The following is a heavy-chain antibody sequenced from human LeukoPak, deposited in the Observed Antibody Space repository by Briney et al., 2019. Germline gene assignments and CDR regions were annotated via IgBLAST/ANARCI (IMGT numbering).Heavy chain of an antibody. Sequence: SETLSLTCAVYGGSFSGYYWSWIRQPPGKGLEWIVEINHSGSTNYNPSLKSRVTISVDTSKNQFSLKLSSATAADTAVYYCASRAWIQLWLRYWGQGTLVTVSS. CDR1: GGSFSGYY. D-gene: IGHD5-18*01. CDR2: INHSGST. CDR3: ASRAWIQLWLRY. V-gene: IGHV4-34*01. J-gene: IGHJ4*02.